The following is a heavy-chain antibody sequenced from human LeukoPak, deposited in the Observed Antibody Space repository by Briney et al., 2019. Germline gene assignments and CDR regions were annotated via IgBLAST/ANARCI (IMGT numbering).Heavy chain of an antibody. CDR1: DVSISTKSYY. D-gene: IGHD3-16*01. Sequence: SETLSLTCAVSDVSISTKSYYWGWVRQPPGKGLEWIGNVYYTGSTDYTTSLKSRVTISVDMSKNQFSLDLTSVTAADTAVYYCARHVAYIPRRQGAFEVWGQGTTVYVSS. CDR3: ARHVAYIPRRQGAFEV. CDR2: VYYTGST. V-gene: IGHV4-39*01. J-gene: IGHJ3*01.